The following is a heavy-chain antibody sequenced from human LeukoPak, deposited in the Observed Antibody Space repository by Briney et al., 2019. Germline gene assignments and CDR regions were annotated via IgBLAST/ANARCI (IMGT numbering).Heavy chain of an antibody. CDR3: ARDPDGYYSDY. Sequence: SETLSLTCTVLGGSISSYYWSWIRQPPGKGLEWIGEINHSGSTNYNPSLKSRVTISVDTSKNQFSLKLSSVTAADTAVYYCARDPDGYYSDYWGQGTLVTVSS. J-gene: IGHJ4*02. V-gene: IGHV4-34*01. D-gene: IGHD3-3*01. CDR2: INHSGST. CDR1: GGSISSYY.